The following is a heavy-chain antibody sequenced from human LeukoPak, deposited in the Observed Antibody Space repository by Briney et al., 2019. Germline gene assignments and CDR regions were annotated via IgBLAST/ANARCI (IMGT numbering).Heavy chain of an antibody. Sequence: GGSLRLSCAASGFIFSDYWMHWVRQGAGKGLVWVSRIKSDGSSTSYAESVKGRFTISRDNAKNTVYVHMNSLRDEDTAVYYCARGGRYAYFLDYWGQGTLVTVSS. CDR3: ARGGRYAYFLDY. V-gene: IGHV3-74*01. J-gene: IGHJ4*02. CDR2: IKSDGSST. D-gene: IGHD3-16*01. CDR1: GFIFSDYW.